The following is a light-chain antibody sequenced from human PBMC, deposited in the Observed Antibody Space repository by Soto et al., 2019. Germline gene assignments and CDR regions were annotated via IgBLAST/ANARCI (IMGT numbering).Light chain of an antibody. CDR2: DDN. CDR3: QVWDNNRDHYV. Sequence: SYELTQPASVSVAPGQTAMITCGGNNIGSKSVHWYQQKPGQAPVLVVYDDNDRPSGIPERFSGSSSGNTATLIISRVEAGDEADYYCQVWDNNRDHYVFGTGTKLTVL. CDR1: NIGSKS. V-gene: IGLV3-21*02. J-gene: IGLJ1*01.